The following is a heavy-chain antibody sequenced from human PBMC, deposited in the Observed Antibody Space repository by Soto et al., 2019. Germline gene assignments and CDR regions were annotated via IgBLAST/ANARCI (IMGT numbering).Heavy chain of an antibody. CDR1: GYTFTSYA. V-gene: IGHV1-18*04. CDR3: ARDREYYYDSSGNYYYHCAMDV. CDR2: ISGYSSIT. J-gene: IGHJ6*02. D-gene: IGHD3-22*01. Sequence: QVQLVESGAEVKKPGASVKVSCKASGYTFTSYAISWVRQAPGQGLVWMGWISGYSSITKYAQNFQGRVTMTTDTSTSTAYMELRSLRSDDTAVYYCARDREYYYDSSGNYYYHCAMDVCGQGTTVTVSS.